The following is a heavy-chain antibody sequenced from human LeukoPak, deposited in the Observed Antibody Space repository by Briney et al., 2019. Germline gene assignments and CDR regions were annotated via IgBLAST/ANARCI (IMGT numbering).Heavy chain of an antibody. D-gene: IGHD5-18*01. CDR3: AGTYTANSYYYYYGMDV. CDR2: IIPIFGTA. CDR1: GYTFTSYG. V-gene: IGHV1-69*13. J-gene: IGHJ6*02. Sequence: SVKVSCKASGYTFTSYGISWVRQAPGQGLEWMGGIIPIFGTANYAQKFQGRVTITADESTSTAYMELSSLRSEDTAVYYCAGTYTANSYYYYYGMDVWGQGTTVTVSS.